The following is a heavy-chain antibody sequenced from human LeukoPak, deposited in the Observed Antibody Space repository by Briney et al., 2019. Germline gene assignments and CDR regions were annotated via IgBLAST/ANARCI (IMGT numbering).Heavy chain of an antibody. J-gene: IGHJ4*02. V-gene: IGHV3-53*01. CDR1: GFAVSSTY. CDR3: ASRTESGYTYGYLDF. D-gene: IGHD5-18*01. Sequence: GGSLRLSCAASGFAVSSTYMSWVRQAPGKGLEWVSLIYSGGTTYYADSVKGRFTISRDNSENTLYLQMNSLRAEDTAVYYCASRTESGYTYGYLDFWGQGTLVTVSS. CDR2: IYSGGTT.